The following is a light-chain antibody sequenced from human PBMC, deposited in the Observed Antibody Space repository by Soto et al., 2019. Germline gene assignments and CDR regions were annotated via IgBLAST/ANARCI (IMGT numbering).Light chain of an antibody. V-gene: IGLV1-40*01. Sequence: QSVLTQPPSVSGAPGQRVTISCTGASSNVGPADAVHWYQQIPGSTPKLLIFDDNVRPSGVPDRFSASKSGTTASLAITGLQTEDEADYYCQSSDNSLPGLVIFGGGTKLTVL. CDR2: DDN. J-gene: IGLJ2*01. CDR1: SSNVGPADA. CDR3: QSSDNSLPGLVI.